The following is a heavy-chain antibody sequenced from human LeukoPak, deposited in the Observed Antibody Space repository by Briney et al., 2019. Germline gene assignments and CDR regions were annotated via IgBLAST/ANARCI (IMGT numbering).Heavy chain of an antibody. D-gene: IGHD5-12*01. Sequence: GASVKVSCKASGYTFTGYYMHWVRQAPGQGLEWMGWINPNSGGTNYAQKFQGRVTMTRDMSISTAYMELSRLRSDDTAVYYCARDRGSGYSGYESYYYYYMDVWGKGTTVTVSS. CDR1: GYTFTGYY. CDR3: ARDRGSGYSGYESYYYYYMDV. CDR2: INPNSGGT. V-gene: IGHV1-2*02. J-gene: IGHJ6*03.